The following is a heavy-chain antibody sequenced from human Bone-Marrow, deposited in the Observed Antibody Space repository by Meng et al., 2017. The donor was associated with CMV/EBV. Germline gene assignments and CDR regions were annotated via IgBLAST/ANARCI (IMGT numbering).Heavy chain of an antibody. D-gene: IGHD1-26*01. V-gene: IGHV1-69*02. CDR1: GGTFSSYT. CDR3: ARTAGGSYYHFDY. Sequence: SVKVSCKASGGTFSSYTISWVRQAPGQGLEWMGRIIPILGIANYAQKFQGRVTITADKSTSTAYMELSSLRSEDTAVYYCARTAGGSYYHFDYWGQGTLVTVSS. J-gene: IGHJ4*02. CDR2: IIPILGIA.